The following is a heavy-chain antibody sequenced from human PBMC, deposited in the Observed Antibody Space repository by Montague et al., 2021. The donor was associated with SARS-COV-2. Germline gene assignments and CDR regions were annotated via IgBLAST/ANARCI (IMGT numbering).Heavy chain of an antibody. V-gene: IGHV4-59*01. CDR3: ARAQNICFIANCVNYFDL. CDR1: GRSLSSCY. J-gene: IGHJ4*02. Sequence: SETLSLTCEVSGRSLSSCYWGWIRQSPGKTLEWIGYVNYTGSTKYKPSLKTRVTLSLDTPKNHFSLRLNSVTAADTAVYYCARAQNICFIANCVNYFDLWGLGALVSVSS. D-gene: IGHD1-1*01. CDR2: VNYTGST.